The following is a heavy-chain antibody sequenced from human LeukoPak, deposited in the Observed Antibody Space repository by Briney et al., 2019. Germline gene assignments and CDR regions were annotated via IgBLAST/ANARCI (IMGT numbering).Heavy chain of an antibody. CDR2: VFPGDSDT. Sequence: GESLQISCKASGTSITTYWIGWVRQQPGKGLEWMGLVFPGDSDTKYSPSFQGQVTISADKSTSTAYLQWSSLKASDTAMYYCATYFAGAETFDIWGQGTMVTVSS. V-gene: IGHV5-51*01. D-gene: IGHD3-16*01. CDR3: ATYFAGAETFDI. CDR1: GTSITTYW. J-gene: IGHJ3*02.